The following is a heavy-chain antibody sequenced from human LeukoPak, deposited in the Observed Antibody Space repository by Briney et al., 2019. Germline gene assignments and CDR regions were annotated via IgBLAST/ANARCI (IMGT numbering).Heavy chain of an antibody. Sequence: ASVKVSCKASGHTFTSYAMHWVRQAPGQRLEWMGWINTGNGNTKYSQMFQGRVTITRDTSASTAYMELSSLRSEDTAMYYCARVSTDYYDSSGSTVGFFDYWGQGTLVTVSS. CDR1: GHTFTSYA. CDR2: INTGNGNT. J-gene: IGHJ4*02. CDR3: ARVSTDYYDSSGSTVGFFDY. D-gene: IGHD3-22*01. V-gene: IGHV1-3*04.